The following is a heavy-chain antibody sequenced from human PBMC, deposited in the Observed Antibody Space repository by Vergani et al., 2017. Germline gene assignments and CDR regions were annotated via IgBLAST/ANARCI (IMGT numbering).Heavy chain of an antibody. Sequence: LVESGGGLVQPGGSLRLSCAASSFSASSHYMTWVRQAPGKGLEWVSTINIGGNTSYADSVKGRLTLTRDDSKNTLHLQMNSLRPEDTAVYYCARGXTTETTDRDGFDIWGQGTMVSVSS. CDR3: ARGXTTETTDRDGFDI. CDR2: INIGGNT. CDR1: SFSASSHY. V-gene: IGHV3-66*02. D-gene: IGHD4-17*01. J-gene: IGHJ3*02.